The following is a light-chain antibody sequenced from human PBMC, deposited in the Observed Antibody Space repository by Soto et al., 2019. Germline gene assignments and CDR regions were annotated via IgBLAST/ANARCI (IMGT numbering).Light chain of an antibody. V-gene: IGKV3-15*01. CDR2: GAS. Sequence: MTQSPASLSASAGERVTISCRASQGIRSDLAWYQQKPGQAPRRLIYGASSRASGIPSRFSGSGSGTEFTLTISSLQSEDFAAYYCQQYNNWPITFGEGTKVDIK. CDR3: QQYNNWPIT. J-gene: IGKJ4*01. CDR1: QGIRSD.